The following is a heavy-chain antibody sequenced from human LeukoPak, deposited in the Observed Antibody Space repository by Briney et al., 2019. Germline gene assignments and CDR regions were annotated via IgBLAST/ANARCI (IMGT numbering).Heavy chain of an antibody. CDR1: GFTFSSYA. CDR3: AKEMDYGDYVGY. Sequence: GGSLRLSCAASGFTFSSYAMHWVRQAPGKGLEWVAVISYDGSNKYYADSVKGRFTISRDNSKNTLYLQMNSLRAEDTAVYYCAKEMDYGDYVGYWGQGTLVTVSS. J-gene: IGHJ4*02. D-gene: IGHD4-17*01. CDR2: ISYDGSNK. V-gene: IGHV3-30*04.